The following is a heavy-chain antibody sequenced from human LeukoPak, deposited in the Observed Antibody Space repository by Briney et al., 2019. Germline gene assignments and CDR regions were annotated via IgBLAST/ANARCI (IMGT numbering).Heavy chain of an antibody. CDR3: ARGPITMVRGKRFDP. V-gene: IGHV4-34*01. CDR2: INHSGST. J-gene: IGHJ5*02. Sequence: PGGSLRLSCAASGFTFSSYAMSWVRQAPGKGLEWIGEINHSGSTNYNPSLKSRVTISVDTSKNQFSLKLSSVTAADTAVYYCARGPITMVRGKRFDPWGQGTLVTVSS. D-gene: IGHD3-10*01. CDR1: GFTFSSYA.